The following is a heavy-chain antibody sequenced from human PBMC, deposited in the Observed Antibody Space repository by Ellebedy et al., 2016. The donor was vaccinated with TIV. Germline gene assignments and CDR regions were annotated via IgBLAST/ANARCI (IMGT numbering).Heavy chain of an antibody. Sequence: GGSLRLXXAASGFTFSSYGIHWVRQAPGKGLEWVAVIWFDGSKHYADSVKGRFTISRDNSKNTLYLQMNSLRAEDTAVYYCARQRDCGVSTCPNYFDYWGQGTLVTVSS. J-gene: IGHJ4*02. CDR3: ARQRDCGVSTCPNYFDY. D-gene: IGHD2-15*01. V-gene: IGHV3-33*01. CDR2: IWFDGSK. CDR1: GFTFSSYG.